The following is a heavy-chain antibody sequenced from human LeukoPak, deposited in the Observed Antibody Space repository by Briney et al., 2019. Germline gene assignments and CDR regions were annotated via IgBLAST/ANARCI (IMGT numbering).Heavy chain of an antibody. CDR3: ARHARSSSWPSYYFDY. CDR2: IYYSGST. Sequence: SETLSLTCAVYGGSFSGYYWSWIRQPPGKGLEWIGYIYYSGSTNYNPSLKSRVTISVDTSKNQFSLKLSSVTAADTAVYYCARHARSSSWPSYYFDYWGQGTLVTVSS. J-gene: IGHJ4*02. CDR1: GGSFSGYY. V-gene: IGHV4-59*08. D-gene: IGHD6-13*01.